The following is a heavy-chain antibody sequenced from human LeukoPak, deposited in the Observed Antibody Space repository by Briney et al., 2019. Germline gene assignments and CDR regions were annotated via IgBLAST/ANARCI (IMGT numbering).Heavy chain of an antibody. D-gene: IGHD5-12*01. CDR2: HSGSGGST. Sequence: PGGSLRLSCAASGFTFSSYWMNWVRQAPGKGLEWVATHSGSGGSTYYADSVKGRFTISRDISKNTLYLQMNSLRSEDTAVYYSAKLNPSLPVDIVATYAAAWGQGTLVTVSS. J-gene: IGHJ5*02. V-gene: IGHV3-23*01. CDR1: GFTFSSYW. CDR3: AKLNPSLPVDIVATYAAA.